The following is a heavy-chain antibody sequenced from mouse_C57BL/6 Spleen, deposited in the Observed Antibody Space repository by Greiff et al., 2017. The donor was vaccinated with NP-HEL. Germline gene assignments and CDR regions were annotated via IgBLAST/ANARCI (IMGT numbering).Heavy chain of an antibody. CDR2: IDPSDSYT. D-gene: IGHD2-1*01. V-gene: IGHV1-59*01. CDR1: GYTFTSYW. CDR3: ARGRGNYYAMDY. Sequence: QVQLQQSGAELVRPGTSVKLSCKASGYTFTSYWMHWVKQRPGQGLEWIGVIDPSDSYTNYNQKFKGKATLTVDTSSSTAYMQLSSLTSEDSAVYYCARGRGNYYAMDYWGQGTSVTVSS. J-gene: IGHJ4*01.